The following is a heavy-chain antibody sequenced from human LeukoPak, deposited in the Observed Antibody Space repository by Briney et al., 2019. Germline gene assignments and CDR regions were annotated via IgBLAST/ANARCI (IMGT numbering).Heavy chain of an antibody. CDR3: ARVRPGLLVLREYSGYGSLDY. Sequence: PSETLSLTCAVYGGSFSGYYWSWIRQPPGKGLEWIGEINHSGTTNYNPSLKSRVTISVDTSKNQFSLKLSSVTAADTAVYYCARVRPGLLVLREYSGYGSLDYWGQGTLVTVSS. CDR1: GGSFSGYY. V-gene: IGHV4-34*01. CDR2: INHSGTT. J-gene: IGHJ4*02. D-gene: IGHD5-12*01.